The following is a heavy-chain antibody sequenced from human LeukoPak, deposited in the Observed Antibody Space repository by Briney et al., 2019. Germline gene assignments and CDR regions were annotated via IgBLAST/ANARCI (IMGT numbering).Heavy chain of an antibody. CDR3: ASNYGG. Sequence: SGGSLRLSCAASGFDFSNYWMYWVRQAPGKGLEWVANIKQDGSEKYYVDSVRGRFTISRDNAKNSLSLQMNSLRAEDTAVYYCASNYGGWGQGALVTVSS. J-gene: IGHJ4*02. D-gene: IGHD4-11*01. V-gene: IGHV3-7*03. CDR1: GFDFSNYW. CDR2: IKQDGSEK.